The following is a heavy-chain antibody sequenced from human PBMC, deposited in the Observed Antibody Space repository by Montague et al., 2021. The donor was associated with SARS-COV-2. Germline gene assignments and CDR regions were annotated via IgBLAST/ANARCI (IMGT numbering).Heavy chain of an antibody. CDR2: ISHSGST. CDR1: GGSLSSYY. D-gene: IGHD2-2*01. CDR3: ARVPYRLLFVPRYYGMDV. J-gene: IGHJ6*02. V-gene: IGHV4-34*01. Sequence: SETLSLTCAVYGGSLSSYYWSWIRQPPGEGLEWIAEISHSGSTSYNPSLKSRVTISVDTSKNQFSLKLSSATAADTAVYYCARVPYRLLFVPRYYGMDVWGQGTLVTVSS.